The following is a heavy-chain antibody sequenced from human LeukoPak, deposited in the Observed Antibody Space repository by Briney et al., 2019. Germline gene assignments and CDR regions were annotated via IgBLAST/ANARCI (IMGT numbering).Heavy chain of an antibody. D-gene: IGHD3-22*01. V-gene: IGHV4-34*01. CDR2: INHSGST. Sequence: SETLSLTCAVYGGSFSGYYWSWIRQPPGKGLEWIGEINHSGSTNYNPSLKSRVTISVDTSKNQFSLKLSSVTAADTAVYYCARGGDGWLLLFDNWGQGTLVTVSS. CDR3: ARGGDGWLLLFDN. J-gene: IGHJ4*02. CDR1: GGSFSGYY.